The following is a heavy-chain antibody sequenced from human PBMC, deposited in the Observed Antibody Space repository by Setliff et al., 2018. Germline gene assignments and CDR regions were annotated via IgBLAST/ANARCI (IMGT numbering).Heavy chain of an antibody. CDR2: FDPEDGET. CDR3: AGAGGNSDYFDY. CDR1: GYTLTELS. D-gene: IGHD2-21*02. V-gene: IGHV1-24*01. J-gene: IGHJ4*02. Sequence: GASVKVSCKVSGYTLTELSMHWVRQAPGKGLEWMGGFDPEDGETIYAASVKGRFTISRDDSKNTAYLQMNSLKIEDTAVYCCAGAGGNSDYFDYWGQGTLVTVSS.